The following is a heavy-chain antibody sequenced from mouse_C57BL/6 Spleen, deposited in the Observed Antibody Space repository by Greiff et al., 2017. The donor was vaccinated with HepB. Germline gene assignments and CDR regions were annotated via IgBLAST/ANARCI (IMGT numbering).Heavy chain of an antibody. CDR2: IYPGSGST. Sequence: QVQLQQPGAELVKPGASVKMSCKASGYTFTSYWITWVKQRPGQGLEWIGDIYPGSGSTNYNEKFKRKATLTVDTSSSTAYMQLSSLTSEDSAVYYCARWPTADAMDYWGQGTSVTVSS. J-gene: IGHJ4*01. D-gene: IGHD1-2*01. CDR1: GYTFTSYW. V-gene: IGHV1-55*01. CDR3: ARWPTADAMDY.